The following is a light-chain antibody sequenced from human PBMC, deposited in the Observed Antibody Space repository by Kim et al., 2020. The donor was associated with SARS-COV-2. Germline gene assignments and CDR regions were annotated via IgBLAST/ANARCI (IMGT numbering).Light chain of an antibody. CDR1: QDIANS. CDR2: SAS. Sequence: DITMPQSPSSPSASVGDGVTISCRASQDIANSLAWYQQKPGSVPKLLIYSASTLQSGVPPRFRASGSGTDFTLTITSLQTEDGATYYCQKYDTPPWTFGQGTKVDIK. J-gene: IGKJ1*01. CDR3: QKYDTPPWT. V-gene: IGKV1-27*01.